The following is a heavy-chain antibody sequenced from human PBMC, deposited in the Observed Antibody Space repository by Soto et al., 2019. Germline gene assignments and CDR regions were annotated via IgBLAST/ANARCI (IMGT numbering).Heavy chain of an antibody. J-gene: IGHJ5*02. D-gene: IGHD7-27*01. CDR3: ARVNKGEGATATNWGFDP. Sequence: EVQLVESGGGLVQPGGSLRLSCTASGFTFSNYNMNWVRQAPGKGLEWVSYISNSSSTIFYGDSVKGRFTISRDNAENSLYLQMSGLRDEDTAMYFCARVNKGEGATATNWGFDPWGQGTLVTVSS. CDR2: ISNSSSTI. V-gene: IGHV3-48*02. CDR1: GFTFSNYN.